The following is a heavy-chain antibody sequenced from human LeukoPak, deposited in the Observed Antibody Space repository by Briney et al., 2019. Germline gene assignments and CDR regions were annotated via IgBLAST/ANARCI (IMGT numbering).Heavy chain of an antibody. J-gene: IGHJ5*02. CDR2: INTDGSST. CDR1: GFTFSNYW. V-gene: IGHV3-74*01. CDR3: TRGPPNYSSFDP. Sequence: GESLRLSCAASGFTFSNYWMHWVRQAPGKGLVWVSRINTDGSSTAYADSVKGRFTISRDNAKNTLYLQMNSLRAEDTAVYYCTRGPPNYSSFDPWGQGALVTVSS. D-gene: IGHD5-18*01.